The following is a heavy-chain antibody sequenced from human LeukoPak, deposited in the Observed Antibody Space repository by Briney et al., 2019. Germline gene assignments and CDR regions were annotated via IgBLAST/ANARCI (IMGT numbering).Heavy chain of an antibody. Sequence: PGGSLRLSCEASGFTFDSYAMHWVRQAPGKGLEYVSAISRNGGSTFYANSVKGRFTISRDNSKNTLYLQMGSLRAEDTAVYYCARGGRGHDFSPNYYYGLDVWGQGTTVTVSS. CDR2: ISRNGGST. CDR3: ARGGRGHDFSPNYYYGLDV. J-gene: IGHJ6*02. V-gene: IGHV3-64*01. CDR1: GFTFDSYA. D-gene: IGHD5-12*01.